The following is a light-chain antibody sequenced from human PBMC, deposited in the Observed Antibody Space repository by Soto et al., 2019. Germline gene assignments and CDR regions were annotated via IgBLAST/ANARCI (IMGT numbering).Light chain of an antibody. V-gene: IGLV1-51*01. CDR1: SSNIGKNY. CDR3: GRWDNSLSAYV. J-gene: IGLJ1*01. Sequence: QSALTQPPSVSAAPGQTVTISCSGSSSNIGKNYVSWYQQFPGTAPKLLIYDNNKRPSGIPDRFSGSKSGTSATLGITGLQTGDDADYYCGRWDNSLSAYVFGTGTKLTVL. CDR2: DNN.